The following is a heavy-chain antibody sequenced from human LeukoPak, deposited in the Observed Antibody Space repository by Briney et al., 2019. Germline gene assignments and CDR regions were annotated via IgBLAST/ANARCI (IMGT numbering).Heavy chain of an antibody. CDR1: GFTFSSYS. D-gene: IGHD3-22*01. V-gene: IGHV3-48*02. CDR3: ARDRYYDSSGYAY. J-gene: IGHJ4*02. Sequence: GGSLRLSCAASGFTFSSYSMNWVRQAPGKGLEWVSYISSSSSTIYYADSVKGRFTISRDNAKNSLHLQMNSLRDEDTAVYYCARDRYYDSSGYAYRGQGTLVTVSS. CDR2: ISSSSSTI.